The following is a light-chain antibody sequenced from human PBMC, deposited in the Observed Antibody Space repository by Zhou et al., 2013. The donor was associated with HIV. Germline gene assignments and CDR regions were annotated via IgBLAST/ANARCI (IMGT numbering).Light chain of an antibody. CDR3: QQANSFPRT. Sequence: DIQMTQSPSSVSASVGDRVTITCRASQAISRWLVWYQQKPGKAPKLLIYAASTLQSGVPSRFSGSGSGTDFTLTISSLQPEDFATYYCQQANSFPRTFGQGTKLEIK. V-gene: IGKV1-12*01. CDR2: AAS. J-gene: IGKJ2*02. CDR1: QAISRW.